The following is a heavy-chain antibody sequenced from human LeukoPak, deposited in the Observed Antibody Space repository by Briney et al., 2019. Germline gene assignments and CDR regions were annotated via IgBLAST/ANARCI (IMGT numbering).Heavy chain of an antibody. Sequence: GGSLRLSCAASGFTFSSYWMSWVRQAPGKGLEWVANIKQDGSEKYYVDSVKGRFTISRDNAKNSLYLQMNSLRAEDTAVYYCASYHNFWSGYYTPMYDYWGQGTLVTVSS. D-gene: IGHD3-3*01. CDR1: GFTFSSYW. V-gene: IGHV3-7*01. CDR3: ASYHNFWSGYYTPMYDY. J-gene: IGHJ4*02. CDR2: IKQDGSEK.